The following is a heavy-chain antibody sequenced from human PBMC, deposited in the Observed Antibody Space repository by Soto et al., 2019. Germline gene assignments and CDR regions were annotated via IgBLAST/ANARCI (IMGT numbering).Heavy chain of an antibody. J-gene: IGHJ4*02. D-gene: IGHD4-17*01. V-gene: IGHV3-11*01. CDR3: ARGGASVTTPFDY. CDR2: ISSSGSTI. Sequence: QVQLVESGGGLVQPGGSLRLSCAASGFAFSDPYMSWIRQAPGKGLEWISYISSSGSTIYYADSVKGRFTISRDNAKKSLYLQMDSLTADDTAVYYCARGGASVTTPFDYWGQGTKVTVSS. CDR1: GFAFSDPY.